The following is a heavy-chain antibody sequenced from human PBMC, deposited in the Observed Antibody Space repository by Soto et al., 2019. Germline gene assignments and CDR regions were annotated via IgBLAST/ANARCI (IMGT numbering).Heavy chain of an antibody. CDR2: IIPIFGTA. D-gene: IGHD3-3*01. Sequence: ASVKVSCKASGGTFSSYAISWVRQAPGQGLEWMGGIIPIFGTANYAQKFQGRVTITADESTSTAYMELSSLRSEDTAVYYCARGLRFLEWLSNDYWGQGTLVTVSS. CDR1: GGTFSSYA. V-gene: IGHV1-69*13. J-gene: IGHJ4*02. CDR3: ARGLRFLEWLSNDY.